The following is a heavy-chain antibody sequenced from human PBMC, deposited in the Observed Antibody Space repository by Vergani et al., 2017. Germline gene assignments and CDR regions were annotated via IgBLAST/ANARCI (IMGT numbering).Heavy chain of an antibody. CDR1: GGSISSSSYY. D-gene: IGHD3-3*01. CDR2: IYYSGST. Sequence: QLQLQESGPGLVKPSETLSLTCTVSGGSISSSSYYWGWIRQPPGKGLEWIGSIYYSGSTYYNPSLKSRVTISVDTSKNQFSLKLSSETAADTAVYYCARHYYDFSDYYYMDVWGKGTTVTVSS. CDR3: ARHYYDFSDYYYMDV. J-gene: IGHJ6*03. V-gene: IGHV4-39*01.